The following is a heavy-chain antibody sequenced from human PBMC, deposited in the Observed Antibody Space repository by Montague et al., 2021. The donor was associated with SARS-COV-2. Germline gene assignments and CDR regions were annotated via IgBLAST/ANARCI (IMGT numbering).Heavy chain of an antibody. Sequence: SETLSLTCTVSRGSVSSGSYYWSWIRQPPGKGLEWIGYIYYSGSTNYNPSLKSRVTISVDTSKNQFSLKLSSVTAADTAVYYCARDPWRITIFGVVTRYGMDVWGQGTTVTVSS. CDR1: RGSVSSGSYY. V-gene: IGHV4-61*01. CDR3: ARDPWRITIFGVVTRYGMDV. J-gene: IGHJ6*02. CDR2: IYYSGST. D-gene: IGHD3-3*01.